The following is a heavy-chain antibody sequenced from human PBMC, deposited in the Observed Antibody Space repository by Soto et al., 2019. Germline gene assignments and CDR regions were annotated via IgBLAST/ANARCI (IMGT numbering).Heavy chain of an antibody. CDR1: GITFTNAW. Sequence: GGSLRLSCAASGITFTNAWMGWVRQAPGKGLEWIGRLKSRRDGGTSDYAAPVKGRFSISKDESKNTLYLQMNSLKTEDTAVYQRKTDGRVSAYPLFWAWGQGTLVTVSS. V-gene: IGHV3-15*01. CDR2: LKSRRDGGTS. D-gene: IGHD2-8*02. J-gene: IGHJ5*02. CDR3: KTDGRVSAYPLFWA.